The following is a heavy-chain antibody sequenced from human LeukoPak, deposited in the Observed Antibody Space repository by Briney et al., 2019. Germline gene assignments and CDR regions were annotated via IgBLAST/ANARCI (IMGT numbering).Heavy chain of an antibody. Sequence: SETLSLTCTVSGGSISSGGYYWSWIRQPPGKGLEWIGYTYHSGSTYYNPSLKSRVTISVDRSKNQFSLKLSSVTAADTAVYYCASLTYYDFWSGYPFDYWGQGTLVTVSS. CDR3: ASLTYYDFWSGYPFDY. CDR1: GGSISSGGYY. V-gene: IGHV4-30-2*01. CDR2: TYHSGST. J-gene: IGHJ4*02. D-gene: IGHD3-3*01.